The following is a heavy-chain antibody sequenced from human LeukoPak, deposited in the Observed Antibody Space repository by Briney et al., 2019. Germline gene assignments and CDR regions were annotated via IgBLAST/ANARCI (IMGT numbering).Heavy chain of an antibody. CDR3: ARDYSGYEPYYFDY. D-gene: IGHD5-12*01. CDR1: GFTFSSYS. CDR2: IGSSSSYI. J-gene: IGHJ4*02. V-gene: IGHV3-21*01. Sequence: GGSLRLSCAASGFTFSSYSMNWVRQAPGKGLEWVSSIGSSSSYIYYADSVKGRFTISRDNAKNSLYLQMNSLRAEDTAVYYCARDYSGYEPYYFDYWGQGTLVTVSS.